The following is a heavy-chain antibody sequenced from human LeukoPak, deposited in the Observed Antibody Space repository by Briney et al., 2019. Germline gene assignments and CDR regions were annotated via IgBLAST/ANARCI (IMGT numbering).Heavy chain of an antibody. Sequence: GGSLRLSCAASGFTFSSYSMNWVRQAPGKGLEWVSYISSSSSTMYYADSVKGRFTISRDNAKNSLYLQMNSLRAEDTAVYYCARDGAADAFDAFDIWGQGTMVTVSS. CDR1: GFTFSSYS. CDR2: ISSSSSTM. CDR3: ARDGAADAFDAFDI. J-gene: IGHJ3*02. D-gene: IGHD6-13*01. V-gene: IGHV3-48*01.